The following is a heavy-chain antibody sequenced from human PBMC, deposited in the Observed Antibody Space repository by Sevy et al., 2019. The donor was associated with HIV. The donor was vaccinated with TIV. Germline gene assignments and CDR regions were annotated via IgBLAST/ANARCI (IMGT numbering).Heavy chain of an antibody. J-gene: IGHJ4*02. Sequence: GGCLRLSCAASGFTVSSNYMSWVRQAPGKGLEWVSVIYSGGSTYYADSVKGRFTISRDNSKNTLYLQMNSLRAEDTAVYYCARSRDGYNYFDYWGQGTLVTVSS. CDR1: GFTVSSNY. V-gene: IGHV3-53*01. CDR3: ARSRDGYNYFDY. D-gene: IGHD5-12*01. CDR2: IYSGGST.